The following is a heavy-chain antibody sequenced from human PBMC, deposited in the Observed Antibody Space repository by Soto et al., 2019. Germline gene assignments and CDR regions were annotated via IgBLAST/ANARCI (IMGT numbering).Heavy chain of an antibody. CDR2: ISSSGSTI. J-gene: IGHJ4*02. Sequence: EVQLVESGGGLVQPGGSLRLSCAASGFTFSSYEMNWVRQAPGKGLEWVSYISSSGSTIYYADSVKGRFTISRDNAKNSLYLQMNSLRAEDTAVYYCARPTTVVTRDFYYWGQGTLVTVSS. CDR1: GFTFSSYE. V-gene: IGHV3-48*03. D-gene: IGHD4-17*01. CDR3: ARPTTVVTRDFYY.